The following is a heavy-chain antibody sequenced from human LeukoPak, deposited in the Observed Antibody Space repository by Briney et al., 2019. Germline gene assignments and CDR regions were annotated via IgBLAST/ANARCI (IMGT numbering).Heavy chain of an antibody. CDR1: GFTFSSYE. V-gene: IGHV3-15*01. CDR3: VSQYFDF. CDR2: IKTKSDGGTT. Sequence: GGSLRLSCAASGFTFSSYEMNWVRQAPGKGLEWVARIKTKSDGGTTDYAAPVKGRFTISRDDSKNTVYLQMNGLKTEDTAVYYCVSQYFDFWGQGTLVTVSS. J-gene: IGHJ4*02.